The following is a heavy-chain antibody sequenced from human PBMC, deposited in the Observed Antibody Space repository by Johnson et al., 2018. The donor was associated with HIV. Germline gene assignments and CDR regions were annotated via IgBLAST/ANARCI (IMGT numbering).Heavy chain of an antibody. J-gene: IGHJ3*02. CDR1: GFTFSNYA. CDR3: AKDLFTEREDDAFDI. D-gene: IGHD1-26*01. Sequence: QMLLVESGGGVVQPGKSLRLSCAASGFTFSNYAMHCVRQAPGKGLEWVAGIWYDGTNKYYSESVKGRFTISRDNSNNTLYLQMNSLRAEDTAVYYCAKDLFTEREDDAFDIWGQGTMVTVSS. V-gene: IGHV3-33*06. CDR2: IWYDGTNK.